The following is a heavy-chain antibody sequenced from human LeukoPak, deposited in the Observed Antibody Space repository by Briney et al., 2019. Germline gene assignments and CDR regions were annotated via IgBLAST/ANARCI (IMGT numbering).Heavy chain of an antibody. CDR2: INPDGRDT. V-gene: IGHV3-7*01. D-gene: IGHD2-21*02. Sequence: PGGSLRLSCAASGFTFSDYYMNWVRQAPGKGLEWVAHINPDGRDTYYVDSVKGRFTISRDNARNSMYLQMNSLRVEDTAVYYCTSWGDTTAEYFQRWGQGTLVTVSS. CDR3: TSWGDTTAEYFQR. J-gene: IGHJ1*01. CDR1: GFTFSDYY.